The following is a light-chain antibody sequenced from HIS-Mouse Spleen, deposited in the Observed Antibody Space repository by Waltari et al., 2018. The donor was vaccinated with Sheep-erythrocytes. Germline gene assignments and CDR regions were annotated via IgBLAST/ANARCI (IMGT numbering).Light chain of an antibody. CDR2: EVS. Sequence: QSALTQPPSASGSPGQSVTISCTGTSSDVGGYNYVPWYQQPPGKAPKLTIYEVSQRPSVVPDRFSVSKSGNTASLTFAGLQAEDEADYYCSSYAGSNNWVFGGGTKLTVL. V-gene: IGLV2-8*01. CDR1: SSDVGGYNY. J-gene: IGLJ3*02. CDR3: SSYAGSNNWV.